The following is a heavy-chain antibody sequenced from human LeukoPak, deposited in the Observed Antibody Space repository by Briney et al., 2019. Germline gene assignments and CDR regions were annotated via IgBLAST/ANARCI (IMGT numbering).Heavy chain of an antibody. CDR3: ARVTGYMIEDYFDY. V-gene: IGHV4-61*01. CDR2: IYYSGST. J-gene: IGHJ4*02. D-gene: IGHD3-22*01. Sequence: SETLSLTCTVSGGSISSSSYYWSWIRQPPGKGLEWIGYIYYSGSTNYNPSLKSRVTISVDTSKNQFSLRLSSVTAADTAVYYCARVTGYMIEDYFDYWGQGTLVTVSS. CDR1: GGSISSSSYY.